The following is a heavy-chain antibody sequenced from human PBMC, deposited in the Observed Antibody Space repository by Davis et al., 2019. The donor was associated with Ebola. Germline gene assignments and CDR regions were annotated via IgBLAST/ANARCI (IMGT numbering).Heavy chain of an antibody. Sequence: GESLKISCAASGFTFSSYAMHWVRQAPGKGLEWVAVISYDGSNKYYADSVKGRFTISRDNSKNTLYLQMNSLRAEDTAVYYCARELEGLNNWGQGSLVTVSS. CDR3: ARELEGLNN. CDR2: ISYDGSNK. J-gene: IGHJ4*02. D-gene: IGHD1-1*01. V-gene: IGHV3-30-3*01. CDR1: GFTFSSYA.